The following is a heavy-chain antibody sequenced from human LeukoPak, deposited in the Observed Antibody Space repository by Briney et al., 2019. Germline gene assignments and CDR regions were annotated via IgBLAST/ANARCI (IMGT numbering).Heavy chain of an antibody. CDR1: GGSISSHY. D-gene: IGHD3-10*01. V-gene: IGHV4-59*11. CDR2: IYYSGST. Sequence: SETLSLPCTVSGGSISSHYWSWIRQPPGKGLEWIGYIYYSGSTNYNPSLKSRVTISVDTSKNQFSLKLSSVTAADTAVYYCARAAPGVMVRGVNMGFDPWGQGTLVTVSS. J-gene: IGHJ5*02. CDR3: ARAAPGVMVRGVNMGFDP.